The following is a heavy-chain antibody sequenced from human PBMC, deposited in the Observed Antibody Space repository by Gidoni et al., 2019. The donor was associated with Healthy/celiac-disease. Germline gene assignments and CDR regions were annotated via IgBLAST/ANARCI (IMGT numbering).Heavy chain of an antibody. Sequence: EVQLLESGGGLVQPGGSLRLSCAASGFTFSSYAMSWVRQAPGKGLEWVAAISGSGGSTYYADSVKGRFTISRDNSKNTLYLQMNSLRAEDTAVYYCASSSSGWYSGYWGQGTLVTVSS. CDR2: ISGSGGST. CDR3: ASSSSGWYSGY. V-gene: IGHV3-23*01. CDR1: GFTFSSYA. D-gene: IGHD6-19*01. J-gene: IGHJ4*02.